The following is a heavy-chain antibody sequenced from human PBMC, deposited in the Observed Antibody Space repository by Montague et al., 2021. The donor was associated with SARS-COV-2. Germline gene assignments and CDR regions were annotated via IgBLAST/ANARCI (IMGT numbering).Heavy chain of an antibody. Sequence: SETLSLTCTVSGGSISSSSYYWGWIRQPPGKGLEWIGSIYYSGSTYYNPSLKSRVTMSVDTSKNQFSLKLSSVTAADTAVYYCARDLAGYYGSGSYGGMDVWGQGTTVTVPS. J-gene: IGHJ6*02. D-gene: IGHD3-10*01. CDR3: ARDLAGYYGSGSYGGMDV. CDR2: IYYSGST. CDR1: GGSISSSSYY. V-gene: IGHV4-39*07.